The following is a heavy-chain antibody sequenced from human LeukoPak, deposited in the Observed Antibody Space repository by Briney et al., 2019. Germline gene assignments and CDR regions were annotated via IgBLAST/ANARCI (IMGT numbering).Heavy chain of an antibody. CDR2: VYYSGST. J-gene: IGHJ6*02. V-gene: IGHV4-59*12. CDR3: ARDRLYDSSGYSSHYYYGMDV. D-gene: IGHD3-22*01. Sequence: SETLSLTCTVSGGYISSYYWSWIRQPPGKGLEWIGYVYYSGSTNYNPSLKSRVTISVDTSKNQFSLKLSSVTAADTAVYYCARDRLYDSSGYSSHYYYGMDVWGQGTTVTVSS. CDR1: GGYISSYY.